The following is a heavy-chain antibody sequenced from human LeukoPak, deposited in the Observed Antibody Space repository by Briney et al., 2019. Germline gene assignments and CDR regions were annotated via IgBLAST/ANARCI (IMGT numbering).Heavy chain of an antibody. CDR2: IRSKANNYAT. CDR3: AKDGGGSYYADDAFDI. J-gene: IGHJ3*02. Sequence: GSLKLSCAASGFTFSDSAVHWVRQASGKGLEWVGRIRSKANNYATAYGASVKGRFTISRDDSTNTAYLQMNSLRAEDTAVYYCAKDGGGSYYADDAFDIWGQGTMVTVSS. CDR1: GFTFSDSA. D-gene: IGHD1-26*01. V-gene: IGHV3-73*01.